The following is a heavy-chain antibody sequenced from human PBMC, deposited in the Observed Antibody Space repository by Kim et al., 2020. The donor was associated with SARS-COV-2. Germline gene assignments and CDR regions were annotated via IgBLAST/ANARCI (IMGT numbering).Heavy chain of an antibody. CDR3: ARHYCGTATCFRVMDV. Sequence: SETLSLTCTVSGASISSSTYYWAWIRQPPGTGPEWIGTIYYSGSTYYNPSLKSRVTISVDTSKNEFSLRLSSVTAADTAVYYCARHYCGTATCFRVMDVWGQGTTVIVSS. J-gene: IGHJ6*02. V-gene: IGHV4-39*01. D-gene: IGHD2-2*01. CDR2: IYYSGST. CDR1: GASISSSTYY.